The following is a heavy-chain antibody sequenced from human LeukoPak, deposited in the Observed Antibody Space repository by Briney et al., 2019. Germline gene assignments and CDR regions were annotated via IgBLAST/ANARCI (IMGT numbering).Heavy chain of an antibody. V-gene: IGHV3-23*01. CDR1: GFIFSSYA. J-gene: IGHJ5*02. Sequence: PGGSLRLSCAASGFIFSSYAMNWVRQAPGKGLEWVSRISGSGATINYSDSVKGRFTISRDNSKNTLYLQMNSLRAEDTAVYYCARKVESKWFDPWGQGTLVTVSS. CDR2: ISGSGATI. CDR3: ARKVESKWFDP. D-gene: IGHD1-1*01.